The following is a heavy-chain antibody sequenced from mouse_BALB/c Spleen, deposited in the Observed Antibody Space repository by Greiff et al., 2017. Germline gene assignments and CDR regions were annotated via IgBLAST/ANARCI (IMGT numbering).Heavy chain of an antibody. CDR2: ILPGSGST. J-gene: IGHJ3*01. CDR1: GYTFSSYW. CDR3: ARKYGNYEFAY. D-gene: IGHD2-10*02. V-gene: IGHV1-9*01. Sequence: QVQLKESGAELMKPGASVKISCKATGYTFSSYWIEWVKQRPGHGLEWIGEILPGSGSTNYNEKFKGKATFTADTSSNTAYMQLSSLTSEDSAVYYCARKYGNYEFAYWGQGTLVTVSA.